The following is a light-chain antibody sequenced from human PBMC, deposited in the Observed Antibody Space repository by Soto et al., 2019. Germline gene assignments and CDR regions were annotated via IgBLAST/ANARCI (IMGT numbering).Light chain of an antibody. CDR1: TGAVTSANS. Sequence: QAVVTQEPSLTVSPGGTVTLTCASSTGAVTSANSPSWFRQSPEQGPTSLIFDAANRHTWTPARFSGSLIGDKAALTLSGAQPEDEADYYCLIKHGGALVFGGGTKLTVL. V-gene: IGLV7-43*01. CDR3: LIKHGGALV. CDR2: DAA. J-gene: IGLJ2*01.